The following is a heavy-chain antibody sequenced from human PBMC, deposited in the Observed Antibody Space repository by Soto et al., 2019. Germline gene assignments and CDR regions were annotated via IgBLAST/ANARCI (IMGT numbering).Heavy chain of an antibody. CDR2: IYPGDSDT. Sequence: GESLKISCKGSGYSFTSYWIGWVRQMPGKGLEWMGIIYPGDSDTRYSPSFQGQVTISADRSISTAYLQWSSLKASDTAMYYCARHFRSGSSDYYGMDVWGQGTTVTVS. D-gene: IGHD6-6*01. CDR1: GYSFTSYW. J-gene: IGHJ6*02. V-gene: IGHV5-51*01. CDR3: ARHFRSGSSDYYGMDV.